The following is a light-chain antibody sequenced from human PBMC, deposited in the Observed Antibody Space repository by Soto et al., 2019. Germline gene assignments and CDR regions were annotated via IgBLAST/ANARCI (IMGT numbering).Light chain of an antibody. J-gene: IGKJ4*01. CDR1: HSVSDYR. CDR3: QHYGSSWGLT. CDR2: GAS. V-gene: IGKV3-20*01. Sequence: EIVLTQSPATLSFSPGERATLSCRASHSVSDYRLAWYQQRPGQPPRLLIYGASGRATGVPDRFSGSGSGTDFTLTISRLEPEDFAVYYCQHYGSSWGLTFGGGTKVDIK.